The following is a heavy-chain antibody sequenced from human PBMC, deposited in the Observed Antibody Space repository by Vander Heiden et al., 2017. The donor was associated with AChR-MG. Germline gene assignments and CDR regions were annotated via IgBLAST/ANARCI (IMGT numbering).Heavy chain of an antibody. D-gene: IGHD1-26*01. J-gene: IGHJ4*02. CDR1: RRTFSSYA. CDR2: IIPILGIA. Sequence: QLQLVQSGADVKKFGSSVKVSCKVFRRTFSSYAIGWVRQAPGQGLEWMGSIIPILGIANYAQKFQGRVTITADKSTSTACMELSGLRSEDTAVYYCARRRSSIVGATTFYFGYWGQGSLVTVSS. CDR3: ARRRSSIVGATTFYFGY. V-gene: IGHV1-69*04.